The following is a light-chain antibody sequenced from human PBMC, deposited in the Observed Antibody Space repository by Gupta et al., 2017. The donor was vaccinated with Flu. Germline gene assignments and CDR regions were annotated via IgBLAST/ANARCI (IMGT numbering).Light chain of an antibody. J-gene: IGLJ2*01. CDR2: EVS. V-gene: IGLV2-14*01. CDR3: SSYTSSSVQ. CDR1: SSDVGGYNY. Sequence: QSALTQPASVSGSPGQSITISCTGTSSDVGGYNYVSWYQQQPGKAPKLMIYEVSKRPSGVSNRFSGSKSGNTASLTISGLQAEDEADYYCSSYTSSSVQFGGGTKVTVL.